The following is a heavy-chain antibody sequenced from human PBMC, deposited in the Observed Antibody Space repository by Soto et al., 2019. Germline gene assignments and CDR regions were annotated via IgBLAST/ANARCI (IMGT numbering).Heavy chain of an antibody. D-gene: IGHD3-9*01. J-gene: IGHJ4*02. CDR1: GGSISSSDYY. V-gene: IGHV4-39*01. Sequence: SETLSLTCTVSGGSISSSDYYWGWVRQPPGKGLEWIGTIYYSGTTYYNPSLNSRVTISVDTSKNQFSLKVSSVTAADTAVYYCARREFDISTGYPSYFDYWGQGTLVTVSS. CDR3: ARREFDISTGYPSYFDY. CDR2: IYYSGTT.